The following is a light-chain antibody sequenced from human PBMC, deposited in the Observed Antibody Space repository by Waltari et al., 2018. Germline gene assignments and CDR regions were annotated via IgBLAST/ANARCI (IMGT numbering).Light chain of an antibody. CDR3: CSYAGSSSWV. Sequence: QSALTQPPSASGSPGQSVTISCTGTSSDVGGYNSVSWYQHRPGKAPKPRIYEVSKRPSGVSNRFSGSKSGNTASLTIAGLQAEDEADYYCCSYAGSSSWVFGGGTKLTVL. CDR2: EVS. J-gene: IGLJ3*02. V-gene: IGLV2-23*02. CDR1: SSDVGGYNS.